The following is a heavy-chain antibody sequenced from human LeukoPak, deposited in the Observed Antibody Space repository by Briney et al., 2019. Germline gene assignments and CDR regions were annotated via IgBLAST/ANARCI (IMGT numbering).Heavy chain of an antibody. V-gene: IGHV4-59*01. CDR1: GGSISSYH. Sequence: SETLSLTCTVSGGSISSYHWSWIRQPPGKGLEWIGYIYYSGSTNYNPSLKSRVTISVDTSKNQFSLKLSSVTAADTAVYYCARVIYGDYGNDAFDIWGQGTMVTVSS. CDR2: IYYSGST. CDR3: ARVIYGDYGNDAFDI. D-gene: IGHD4-17*01. J-gene: IGHJ3*02.